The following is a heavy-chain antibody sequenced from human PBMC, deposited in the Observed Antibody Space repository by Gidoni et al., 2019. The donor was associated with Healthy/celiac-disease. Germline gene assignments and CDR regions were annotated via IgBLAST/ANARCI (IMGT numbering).Heavy chain of an antibody. V-gene: IGHV6-1*01. CDR1: GDSVSSHSTA. J-gene: IGHJ6*02. D-gene: IGHD6-13*01. CDR3: ARGVAAAGKRGGGYYYGMDV. CDR2: TYYRSKWYN. Sequence: QVQPQQSGPGLVKPSQTRSLTCAISGDSVSSHSTAWNWIRQSPSRGLEWLGMTYYRSKWYNDYAVSVKSRITINPDTSKNQFSLQLNSVTPEDTAVYYCARGVAAAGKRGGGYYYGMDVWGQGTTVTVSS.